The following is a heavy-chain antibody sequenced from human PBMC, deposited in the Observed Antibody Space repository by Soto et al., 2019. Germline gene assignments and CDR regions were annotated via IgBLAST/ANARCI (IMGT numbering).Heavy chain of an antibody. CDR3: ATFYGRDCTTTTCYGDFDY. Sequence: QVQLVQSGAEVKKPGSSVKVSCKASGGIFNRYSVSWVRQAPGQGLEWMGRIIPLFGITNYAQKFQGRVMITADKSTNTAYMAVNRLRSEDTALYYCATFYGRDCTTTTCYGDFDYWGQGTLVSVTS. V-gene: IGHV1-69*02. CDR2: IIPLFGIT. CDR1: GGIFNRYS. D-gene: IGHD2-2*01. J-gene: IGHJ4*02.